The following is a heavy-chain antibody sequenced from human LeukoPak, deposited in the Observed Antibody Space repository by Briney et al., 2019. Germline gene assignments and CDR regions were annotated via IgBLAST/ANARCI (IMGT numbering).Heavy chain of an antibody. Sequence: SETLSLTCTVSGGSISSSSYYWGWIRQPPGKGLEWIVSIYYSGSTYYNPSLKSRVTISVDTSKNQFSLKLSPVTAADTAVYYCARDSPYYYDSSGYSAFDIWGQGTMVTVSS. V-gene: IGHV4-39*07. CDR2: IYYSGST. J-gene: IGHJ3*02. D-gene: IGHD3-22*01. CDR3: ARDSPYYYDSSGYSAFDI. CDR1: GGSISSSSYY.